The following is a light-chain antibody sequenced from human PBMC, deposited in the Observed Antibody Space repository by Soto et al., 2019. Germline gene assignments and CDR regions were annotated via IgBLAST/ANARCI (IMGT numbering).Light chain of an antibody. Sequence: DIQMTQSPSTLSASVGDRVTISCRASQSVNDRLAWDQQKPGKAPKFLIYMASTLESGVPSRFSGGGSGTEFTLTISSLQPDDFATYYCQHFYTYPYTFGQGTKLEIK. J-gene: IGKJ2*01. CDR2: MAS. V-gene: IGKV1-5*03. CDR3: QHFYTYPYT. CDR1: QSVNDR.